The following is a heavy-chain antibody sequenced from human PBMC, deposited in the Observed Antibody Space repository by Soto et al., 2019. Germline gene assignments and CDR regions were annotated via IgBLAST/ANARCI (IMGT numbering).Heavy chain of an antibody. J-gene: IGHJ6*02. CDR3: ARDLPSLEVRSYGMDV. CDR2: ITPVFGTP. V-gene: IGHV1-69*06. D-gene: IGHD3-10*01. CDR1: GGTFSSYR. Sequence: ASVKVSWKVSGGTFSSYRFSWVRQAPGQGLEWMGGITPVFGTPDYAQKFQGRVTVTADRSTNTAYMELSRLTSEDTAVYYCARDLPSLEVRSYGMDVWGQGTTVTVSS.